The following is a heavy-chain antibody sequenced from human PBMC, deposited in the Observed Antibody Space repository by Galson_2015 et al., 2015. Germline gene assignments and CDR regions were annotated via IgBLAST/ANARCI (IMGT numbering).Heavy chain of an antibody. J-gene: IGHJ3*02. CDR3: AKKAGPGAFDI. Sequence: SLRLSCAASGLTFSSYAMSWVRQSPGKGLEWVAVISSDGSTTHYADSVKGRFTISRDNSKNTLYLQMNSLGPEDTAVYCCAKKAGPGAFDIWGQGTMVTVSS. CDR1: GLTFSSYA. V-gene: IGHV3-30-3*02. CDR2: ISSDGSTT.